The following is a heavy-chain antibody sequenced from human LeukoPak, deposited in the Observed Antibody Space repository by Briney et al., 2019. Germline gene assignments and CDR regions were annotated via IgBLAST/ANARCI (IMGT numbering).Heavy chain of an antibody. J-gene: IGHJ4*02. Sequence: SETLSLTCTVSGGSLSSYYWSWVPHPPGRGLEGMGYIYYNGSTNYNPSLMSRDTITVDTPKNHFSRKQSSVTAADTAVYHWATSTGDYWGQGTLVTVSS. CDR3: ATSTGDY. V-gene: IGHV4-59*01. CDR1: GGSLSSYY. CDR2: IYYNGST.